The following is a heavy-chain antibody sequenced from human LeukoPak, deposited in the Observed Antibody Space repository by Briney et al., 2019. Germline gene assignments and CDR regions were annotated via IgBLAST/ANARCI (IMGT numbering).Heavy chain of an antibody. J-gene: IGHJ5*02. D-gene: IGHD2-15*01. CDR2: ISAYNGNT. CDR3: ASGGMTPRVDEYSWFDP. CDR1: GYTFTSYG. V-gene: IGHV1-18*01. Sequence: ASVKVSCKASGYTFTSYGISWVRQAPGQGLEWMGWISAYNGNTNYAQKLQGRVTMTTDTSTSTAYMELRSLRSDDTAVYYCASGGMTPRVDEYSWFDPWGQGTLVTVSS.